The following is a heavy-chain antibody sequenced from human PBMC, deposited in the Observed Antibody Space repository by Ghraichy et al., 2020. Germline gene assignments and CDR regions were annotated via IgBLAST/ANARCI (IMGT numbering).Heavy chain of an antibody. CDR3: ARDSTPPRRGGSGAWFDP. D-gene: IGHD3-10*01. CDR1: GFTFSSYS. CDR2: ISSSSSYI. J-gene: IGHJ5*02. V-gene: IGHV3-21*01. Sequence: GESLNISCAASGFTFSSYSMNWVRQAPGKGLEWVSSISSSSSYIYYADSVKGRFTISRDNAKNSLYLQMNSLRAEDTAVYYCARDSTPPRRGGSGAWFDPWGQGTLVTVSS.